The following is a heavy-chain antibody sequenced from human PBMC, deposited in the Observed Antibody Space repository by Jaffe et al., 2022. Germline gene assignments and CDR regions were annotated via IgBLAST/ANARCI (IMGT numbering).Heavy chain of an antibody. J-gene: IGHJ4*02. CDR3: ARGDPAYDFWSPHFDY. V-gene: IGHV2-26*01. Sequence: QVTLKESGPVLVKPTETLTLTCTVSGFSLSNARMGVSWIRQPPGKALEWLAHIFSNDEKSYSTSLKSRLTISKDTSKSQVVLTMTNMDPVDTATYYCARGDPAYDFWSPHFDYWGQGTLVTVSS. CDR2: IFSNDEK. D-gene: IGHD3-3*01. CDR1: GFSLSNARMG.